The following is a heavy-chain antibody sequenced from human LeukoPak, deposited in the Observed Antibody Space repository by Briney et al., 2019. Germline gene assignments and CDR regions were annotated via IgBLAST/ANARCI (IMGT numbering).Heavy chain of an antibody. CDR2: MHHSGST. V-gene: IGHV4-59*08. D-gene: IGHD6-19*01. CDR3: ARHAAIEGSSGWSPLWWFDP. Sequence: PSETLSLTCTVSGGSIRSYYWSWIRQPPGKGLEWIGYMHHSGSTKHNPYLKSRVTISVDTSKSQFSLKLSSVTAADTAVYYCARHAAIEGSSGWSPLWWFDPWGQGTLVTVSS. CDR1: GGSIRSYY. J-gene: IGHJ5*02.